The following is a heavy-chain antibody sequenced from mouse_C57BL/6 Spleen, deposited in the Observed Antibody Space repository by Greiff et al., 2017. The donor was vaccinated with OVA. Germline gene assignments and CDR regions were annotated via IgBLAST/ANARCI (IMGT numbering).Heavy chain of an antibody. D-gene: IGHD1-1*01. Sequence: VQLQQSGPELVKPGASVKISCKASGYTFTDYYMNWVKQSHGKSLEWIGDINPNNGGTSYNQKFKGKATLTVDKSSSTAYMELRSLTSEDSAVYYCARGGVVAPYYAMDYWGQGTSVTVSS. CDR3: ARGGVVAPYYAMDY. J-gene: IGHJ4*01. CDR1: GYTFTDYY. V-gene: IGHV1-26*01. CDR2: INPNNGGT.